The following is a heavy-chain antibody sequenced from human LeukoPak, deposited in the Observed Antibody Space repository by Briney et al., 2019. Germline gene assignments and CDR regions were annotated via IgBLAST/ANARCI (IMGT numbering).Heavy chain of an antibody. CDR2: IYYSGST. Sequence: SETLSLTCAVSGDSISSSSYYWGWIRQPPGKGLEWTGSIYYSGSTYYNPPLKSRVTISVDTCKNQFSLRLTSVTAADTAVYYCTRQAGTYSYYYYYMDVWGKGTPVTVSS. D-gene: IGHD1-26*01. V-gene: IGHV4-39*01. CDR1: GDSISSSSYY. J-gene: IGHJ6*03. CDR3: TRQAGTYSYYYYYMDV.